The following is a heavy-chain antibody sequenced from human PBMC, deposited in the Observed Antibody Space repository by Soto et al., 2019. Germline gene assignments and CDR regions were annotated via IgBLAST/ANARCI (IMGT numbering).Heavy chain of an antibody. CDR3: ARQDFWSGYSYYFDY. D-gene: IGHD3-3*01. J-gene: IGHJ4*02. CDR2: IYYSGST. Sequence: SETLSLTCTVSGGSISSVGYYWSWIRQHPGKGLEWIGYIYYSGSTYYNPSLKSRVTISVDTSKNQFSLKLSSVTAADTAVYYCARQDFWSGYSYYFDYWGQGTLVTAPQ. V-gene: IGHV4-31*03. CDR1: GGSISSVGYY.